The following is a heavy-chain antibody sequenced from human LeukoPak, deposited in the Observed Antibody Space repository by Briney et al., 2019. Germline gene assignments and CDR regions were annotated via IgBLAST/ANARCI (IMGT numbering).Heavy chain of an antibody. D-gene: IGHD3-10*01. CDR2: INSHGSST. CDR3: ARGPPDGSGSYYPGAY. CDR1: GFTFSSYW. J-gene: IGHJ4*02. Sequence: GGSLRLSCAASGFTFSSYWMHWVRQAPGKGLVWVSRINSHGSSTSYADSVKGRFTISRDNAKNTLYLQMNSLRVEDTAIYYCARGPPDGSGSYYPGAYWGQGTLVTVSS. V-gene: IGHV3-74*01.